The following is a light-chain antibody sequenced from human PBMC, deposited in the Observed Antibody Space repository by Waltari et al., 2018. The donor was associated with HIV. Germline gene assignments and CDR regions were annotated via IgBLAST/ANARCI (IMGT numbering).Light chain of an antibody. CDR1: QSVSNY. CDR3: QQRSNWPPLT. Sequence: EIVSTQSPATLSLSPGERATLSCRASQSVSNYLAWYQQKPGQPPRLLIYDASNRATGIPARFSGSGFGTDFTLTISSLEPEDSAVYYCQQRSNWPPLTFGGGTKVEI. V-gene: IGKV3-11*01. CDR2: DAS. J-gene: IGKJ4*01.